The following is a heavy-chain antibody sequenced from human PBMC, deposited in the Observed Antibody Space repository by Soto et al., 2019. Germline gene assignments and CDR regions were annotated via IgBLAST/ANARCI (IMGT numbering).Heavy chain of an antibody. D-gene: IGHD6-6*01. V-gene: IGHV1-18*01. Sequence: QVQLVQSGTEVKKPGASVKVSCKASGYTFTRFGINWVRQAPGQGLEWMGWISGHNGNTHSAQNFQSRVTVTTDTSTSTAYVELRSIRPDDTAVYYCESDFEARGQIVGGCDYWGQGTLVTVSS. J-gene: IGHJ4*02. CDR1: GYTFTRFG. CDR3: ESDFEARGQIVGGCDY. CDR2: ISGHNGNT.